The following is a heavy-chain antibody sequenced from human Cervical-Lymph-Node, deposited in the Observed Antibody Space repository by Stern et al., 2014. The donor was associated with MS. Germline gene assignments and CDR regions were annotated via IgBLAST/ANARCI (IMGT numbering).Heavy chain of an antibody. V-gene: IGHV4-59*01. CDR3: ARGYYDFWSGPAPYYFDY. J-gene: IGHJ4*02. Sequence: VQLVESGPGLVKPSETLSLTCTVSGGSISSYYWSWIRQPPGKGLEWIGDIYYSGSTNYNPSLKSRLTISVDTSKNQFSLRLSSVTAADTAVYYCARGYYDFWSGPAPYYFDYWGQGTLVTVSS. CDR2: IYYSGST. CDR1: GGSISSYY. D-gene: IGHD3-3*01.